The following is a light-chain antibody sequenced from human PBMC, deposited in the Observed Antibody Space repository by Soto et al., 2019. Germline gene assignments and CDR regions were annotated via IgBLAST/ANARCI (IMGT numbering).Light chain of an antibody. CDR3: QQRSNWPPWT. CDR1: QSVSSY. V-gene: IGKV3-11*01. Sequence: EIVLTQSPATLSLSPGERATLSCRASQSVSSYLAWYQQKPGQAPRLLLHDASTRATGIPARFSGSGSGTDFTLTISSLEPEDFAVYYCQQRSNWPPWTFGQGTKVEIK. J-gene: IGKJ1*01. CDR2: DAS.